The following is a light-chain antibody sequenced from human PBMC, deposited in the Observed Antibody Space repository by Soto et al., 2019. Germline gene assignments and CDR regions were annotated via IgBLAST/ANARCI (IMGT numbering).Light chain of an antibody. CDR1: SIDVGGYNY. Sequence: QSVRTQGAAGSGSPGPTIAISFIGASIDVGGYNYVSWYQQQPGQAPKFMIYDVTNRPSGVSNRFSGSKSGNTASLTISGLQAEDEADYYCCSYTTSNTRQIVFGTGT. CDR2: DVT. CDR3: CSYTTSNTRQIV. J-gene: IGLJ1*01. V-gene: IGLV2-14*01.